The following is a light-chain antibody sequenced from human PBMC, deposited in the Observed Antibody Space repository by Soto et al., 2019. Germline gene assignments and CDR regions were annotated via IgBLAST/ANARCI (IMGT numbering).Light chain of an antibody. J-gene: IGKJ1*01. CDR3: QQSYSTPET. Sequence: DIQMTQSPSSLSASVGDRVTITCRASQSISSYLNWYQQKPGKAPKLLIYAASSLQSGVPSRFSGSGSGTDFTLTISRLQPEDFATYYCQQSYSTPETFGQGTEVEIK. CDR2: AAS. CDR1: QSISSY. V-gene: IGKV1-39*01.